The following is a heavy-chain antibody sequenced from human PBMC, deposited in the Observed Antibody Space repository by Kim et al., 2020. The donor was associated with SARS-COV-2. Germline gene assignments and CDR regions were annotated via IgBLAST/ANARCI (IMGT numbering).Heavy chain of an antibody. CDR2: IYHSGST. J-gene: IGHJ4*02. CDR3: ASVSYDSSGYNDY. Sequence: SETLSLTCAVSGGSISSSNWWSWVRQPPGKGLEWIGEIYHSGSTNYNPSLKSRVTISVDKSKNQFSLKLSSVTAADTAVYYCASVSYDSSGYNDYWGQGTLVTVSS. V-gene: IGHV4-4*02. D-gene: IGHD3-22*01. CDR1: GGSISSSNW.